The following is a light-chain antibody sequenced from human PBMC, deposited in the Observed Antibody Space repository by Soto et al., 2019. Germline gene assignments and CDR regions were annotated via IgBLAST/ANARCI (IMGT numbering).Light chain of an antibody. V-gene: IGKV3D-15*01. J-gene: IGKJ5*01. CDR1: QSVSGN. CDR3: QQYNNGPPLT. CDR2: DTS. Sequence: EIVMTHSPDTLSVSPGERATLSCRASQSVSGNLAWYLQKPGQAPRLLIYDTSTRATAIHARFSGSGSGTKFPITISSLQSEDFAVYYCQQYNNGPPLTRGQGTRLATK.